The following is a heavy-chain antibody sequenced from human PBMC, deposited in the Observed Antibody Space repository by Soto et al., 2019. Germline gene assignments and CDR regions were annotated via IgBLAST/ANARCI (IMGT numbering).Heavy chain of an antibody. J-gene: IGHJ4*02. V-gene: IGHV3-23*01. CDR3: ANDLDSSSSYPDH. CDR2: ISGSGGTT. CDR1: GFTFSDYA. D-gene: IGHD6-6*01. Sequence: EVQLLESGGGLVQPGGSLRLSCAASGFTFSDYAMSWVRQAPGKGLEWVSAISGSGGTTYYADSVKGRFTISRDNSKNTLYLQMNSLRAEDTAVYSCANDLDSSSSYPDHWGQGTLVTVSS.